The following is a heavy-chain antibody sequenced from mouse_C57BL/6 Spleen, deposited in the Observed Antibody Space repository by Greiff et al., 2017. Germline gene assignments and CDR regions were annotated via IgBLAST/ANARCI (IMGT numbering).Heavy chain of an antibody. V-gene: IGHV5-4*01. J-gene: IGHJ2*01. CDR2: ISDGGSYT. Sequence: EVHLVESGGGLVKPGGSLKLSCAASGFTFSSYAMSWVRQTPEKRLEWVATISDGGSYTYYPDNVKGRFAISRDNAKNNLYLQMSHLKSEDAAMYYCARDGGLFDYWGQGTTLTVSS. CDR1: GFTFSSYA. D-gene: IGHD3-3*01. CDR3: ARDGGLFDY.